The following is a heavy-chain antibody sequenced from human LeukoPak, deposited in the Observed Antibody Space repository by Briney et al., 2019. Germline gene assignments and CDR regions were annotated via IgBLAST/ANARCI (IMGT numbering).Heavy chain of an antibody. CDR1: GYTFTSYG. J-gene: IGHJ4*02. Sequence: GASVKVSCKASGYTFTSYGISWVRQAPGQGLEWMGWISAYNGNTNYAQKLQGRVTMTTDTSTSTDYMELRSLRSDDTAVYYCARVSTSCYEFDYWGQGTLVTVSS. D-gene: IGHD2-2*01. CDR2: ISAYNGNT. V-gene: IGHV1-18*04. CDR3: ARVSTSCYEFDY.